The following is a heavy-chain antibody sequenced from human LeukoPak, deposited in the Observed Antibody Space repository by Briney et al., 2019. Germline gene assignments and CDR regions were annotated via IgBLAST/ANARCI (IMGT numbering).Heavy chain of an antibody. J-gene: IGHJ4*02. D-gene: IGHD2-2*03. CDR3: ATGYCSSTNCRIDY. CDR2: IRVYNGDT. V-gene: IGHV1-18*01. CDR1: GYIFNNYG. Sequence: ASVKVSCKASGYIFNNYGISWVRQAPGQGLEWMGWIRVYNGDTNYAQKLQGRVTMTTDTSTSTAYMELRSLRSDDTAVYYCATGYCSSTNCRIDYWGQGTLVSVSS.